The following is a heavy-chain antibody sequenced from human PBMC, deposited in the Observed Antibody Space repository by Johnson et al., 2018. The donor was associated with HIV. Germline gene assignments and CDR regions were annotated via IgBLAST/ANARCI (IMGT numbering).Heavy chain of an antibody. CDR3: ARYRPIAAAGHDAFDV. CDR2: IYCCGSA. V-gene: IGHV3-66*03. CDR1: GFTVSSNY. Sequence: VQLVESGGGLIQPGGSLRLSCAASGFTVSSNYMSWVRQAPGQGLEWVSGIYCCGSADYADSVKGRFTSSRDNSKNTLYLQMNSLRAEDTAVYYCARYRPIAAAGHDAFDVWCQGTMVTVSS. D-gene: IGHD6-13*01. J-gene: IGHJ3*01.